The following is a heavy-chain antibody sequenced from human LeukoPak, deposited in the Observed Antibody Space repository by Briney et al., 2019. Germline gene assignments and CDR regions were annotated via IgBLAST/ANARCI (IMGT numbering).Heavy chain of an antibody. CDR2: MYQSGSS. J-gene: IGHJ5*02. V-gene: IGHV4-38-2*01. CDR1: GYSISSGYY. D-gene: IGHD3-10*01. Sequence: SETLSLTCAVSGYSISSGYYWGWIRPPPGKGLEWFGSMYQSGSSYYKPSLKSRVTISVDTSKNQFSLKLRSVTAADTAVYYCARNTMIRGVIINWFDPWGQGTLVTVSS. CDR3: ARNTMIRGVIINWFDP.